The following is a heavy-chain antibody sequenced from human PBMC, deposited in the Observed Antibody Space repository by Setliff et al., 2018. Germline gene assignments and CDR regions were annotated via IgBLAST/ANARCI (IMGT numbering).Heavy chain of an antibody. CDR1: GHTFTSYG. J-gene: IGHJ4*02. D-gene: IGHD2-15*01. V-gene: IGHV1-3*01. Sequence: APVKVSCKASGHTFTSYGVHWVRQAPGQRLEWMGWINAANGNTKYSQKFQGRVTITRDTSASTLYMELSSLRYEDTAVYYCASAEVVVAPWGQGTLVTVSS. CDR2: INAANGNT. CDR3: ASAEVVVAP.